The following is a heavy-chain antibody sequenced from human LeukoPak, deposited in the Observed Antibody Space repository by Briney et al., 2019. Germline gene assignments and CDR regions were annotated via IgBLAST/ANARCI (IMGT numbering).Heavy chain of an antibody. CDR3: ARASGSYWWFDS. D-gene: IGHD1-26*01. Sequence: GASVKVSFKASGYTFTGYYLHWVRQAPGQGLEWMGCVNPNSGDTNYAQKFQGSVTMTRDTSISTVYMELSRLRSDDTAVYYCARASGSYWWFDSWGQGTLVTVSS. CDR2: VNPNSGDT. CDR1: GYTFTGYY. J-gene: IGHJ5*01. V-gene: IGHV1-2*02.